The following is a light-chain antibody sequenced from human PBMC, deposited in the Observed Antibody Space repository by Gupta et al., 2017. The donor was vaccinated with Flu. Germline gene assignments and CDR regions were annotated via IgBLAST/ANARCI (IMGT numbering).Light chain of an antibody. CDR2: GNS. CDR3: AAWDDSLHVHYV. J-gene: IGLJ1*01. CDR1: SSNIGSNA. Sequence: QSVLAQPPSGSGTPGQRVTISCSGSSSNIGSNAVNWYQQVPSAAPKLLIYGNSQRPSGVPDRFSGSKSGTSASLAITGLQSDDEADYYCAAWDDSLHVHYVFGTGTRVTVL. V-gene: IGLV1-44*01.